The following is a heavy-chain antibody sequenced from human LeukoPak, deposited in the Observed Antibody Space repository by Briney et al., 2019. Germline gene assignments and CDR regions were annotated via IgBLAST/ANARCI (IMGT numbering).Heavy chain of an antibody. CDR3: ASPNPRIAARPYYYYYMDV. CDR1: GFTFSDYY. J-gene: IGHJ6*03. V-gene: IGHV3-11*04. D-gene: IGHD6-6*01. CDR2: ISSSGSTI. Sequence: GGSLRLSCAASGFTFSDYYMSWIRQAPGKGLEWVSYISSSGSTIYYADSVKGRFTISRDNAKNSLYLQMNSLRAEDTAVYYCASPNPRIAARPYYYYYMDVWGKETTVTVSS.